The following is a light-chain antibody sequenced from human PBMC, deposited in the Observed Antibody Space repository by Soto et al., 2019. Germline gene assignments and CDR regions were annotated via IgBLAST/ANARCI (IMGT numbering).Light chain of an antibody. Sequence: QSALTQPASMSGSPGQSITISCTGTSGDVGAYDYVSWYQQHPGKAPKLMIYDVSNRPSGVSNRFSGSKSGNTASLTISGLQAEDEADYYCSSYTSSSTLGVFGTGTKVTVL. CDR2: DVS. CDR1: SGDVGAYDY. CDR3: SSYTSSSTLGV. V-gene: IGLV2-14*03. J-gene: IGLJ1*01.